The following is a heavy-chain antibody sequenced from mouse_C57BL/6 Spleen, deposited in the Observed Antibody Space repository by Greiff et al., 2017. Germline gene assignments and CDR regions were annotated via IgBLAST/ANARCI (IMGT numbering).Heavy chain of an antibody. CDR1: GFTFSDYY. CDR3: ARVDYSKGFAY. CDR2: INYDGSST. D-gene: IGHD2-5*01. Sequence: DVKLVESEGGLVQPGSSMKLSCTASGFTFSDYYMAWVRQVPEKGLEWVANINYDGSSTYYLDSLKSRFIISRDNAKNILYLQMSSLKSEDTATYYCARVDYSKGFAYWGQGTLVTVSA. V-gene: IGHV5-16*01. J-gene: IGHJ3*01.